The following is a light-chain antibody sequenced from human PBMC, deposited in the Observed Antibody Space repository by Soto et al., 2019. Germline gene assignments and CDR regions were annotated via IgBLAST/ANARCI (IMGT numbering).Light chain of an antibody. CDR1: NIGTRN. Sequence: SYELTQPLSVSVPLGQTASITCGGNNIGTRNVHWYQQKPGQAPVLVVYRDSNRPSGIPERFSGSNSGNAATLTISRAQAGEEADYFCDGWDSSTAVFGAGTKVTVL. CDR3: DGWDSSTAV. V-gene: IGLV3-9*01. J-gene: IGLJ3*02. CDR2: RDS.